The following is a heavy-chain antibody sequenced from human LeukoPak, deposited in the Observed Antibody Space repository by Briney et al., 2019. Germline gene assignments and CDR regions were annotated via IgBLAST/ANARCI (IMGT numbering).Heavy chain of an antibody. D-gene: IGHD5-18*01. CDR1: GGSISSRTYY. Sequence: PSETLSLTCTVSGGSISSRTYYWGWIRQPPGKGLEWIGSIYYSDSTYYNPSLKSRVTISVDTSKNQFSLKLSSVTAADTAVYYCASSEGYSYGYWGQGTLVTVSS. CDR2: IYYSDST. V-gene: IGHV4-39*01. CDR3: ASSEGYSYGY. J-gene: IGHJ4*02.